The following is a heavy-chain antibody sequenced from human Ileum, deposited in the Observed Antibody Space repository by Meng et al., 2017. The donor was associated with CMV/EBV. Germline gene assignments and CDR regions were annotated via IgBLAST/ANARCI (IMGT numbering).Heavy chain of an antibody. Sequence: QVRVQGSGPRLVKHSETLSLTCSVSGDSITNHYWNWIRQPAGKGLEWIGRIYVSGDTNYNSTLRSRITLSVDKSKNQFSLKLSSMTAADTAVYYCARDRDYGLLDSWGQGILVTVSS. CDR2: IYVSGDT. J-gene: IGHJ4*02. CDR1: GDSITNHY. V-gene: IGHV4-4*07. CDR3: ARDRDYGLLDS. D-gene: IGHD4-17*01.